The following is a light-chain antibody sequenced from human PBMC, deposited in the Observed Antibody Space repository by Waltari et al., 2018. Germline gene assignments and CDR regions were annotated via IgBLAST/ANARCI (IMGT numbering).Light chain of an antibody. CDR2: KDS. CDR3: QSPDSSGTSWV. Sequence: SNELTQPPSLSVSPGQTAMITCSGDGLATLYSYWYQQRPGQAPVLLIYKDSERPSGIPERFSGSSSGTTVTLTISGVQAEDEADYYCQSPDSSGTSWVFGGGTKLTVL. J-gene: IGLJ3*02. CDR1: GLATLY. V-gene: IGLV3-25*03.